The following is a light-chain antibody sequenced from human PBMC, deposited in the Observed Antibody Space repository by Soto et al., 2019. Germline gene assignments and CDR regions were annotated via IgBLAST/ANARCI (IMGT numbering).Light chain of an antibody. CDR3: AVWDDNLNGRV. CDR2: TNN. Sequence: QSVLTQPPSASGTPGQRVTISCSGSNSNIASNGVNWYQQFPGTATKLLIFTNNHRPSVVPDRFSGSKSGTSASLAISGLQSEDEADYYCAVWDDNLNGRVFGGGTKLTVL. J-gene: IGLJ3*02. CDR1: NSNIASNG. V-gene: IGLV1-44*01.